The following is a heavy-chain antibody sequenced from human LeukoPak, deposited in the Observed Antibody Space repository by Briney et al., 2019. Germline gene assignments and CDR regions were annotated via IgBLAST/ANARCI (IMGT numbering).Heavy chain of an antibody. V-gene: IGHV3-21*01. CDR3: ARRYCSTTNCYAFES. Sequence: GGSLRLSCAASGVMFSSNWMSWVRQAPGKGLEWVSSISNSGDYIYYADSVKGRFTISRDNAKNSLYLQMSSLRAEDTAVYYCARRYCSTTNCYAFESWGQGTLVTVSS. J-gene: IGHJ4*02. CDR1: GVMFSSNW. CDR2: ISNSGDYI. D-gene: IGHD2-2*01.